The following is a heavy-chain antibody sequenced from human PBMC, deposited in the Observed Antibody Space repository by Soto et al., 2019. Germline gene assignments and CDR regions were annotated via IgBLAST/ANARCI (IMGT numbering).Heavy chain of an antibody. J-gene: IGHJ6*02. D-gene: IGHD2-2*01. CDR1: GYSFTSYW. CDR2: IYPGDSDT. Sequence: GESLKIYCKGSGYSFTSYWIVWVRQMPGKGLEWMGTIYPGDSDTRYSPSFQGQVTISADKSISTAYLQWNSLKASDTAMYFCARNKGYCSSTSCYGMDVWGQGAAVTVSS. V-gene: IGHV5-51*01. CDR3: ARNKGYCSSTSCYGMDV.